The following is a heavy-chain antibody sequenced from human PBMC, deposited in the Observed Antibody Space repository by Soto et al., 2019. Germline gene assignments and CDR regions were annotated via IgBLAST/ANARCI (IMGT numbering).Heavy chain of an antibody. CDR1: GYSFADHW. Sequence: PGESLKISCKGSGYSFADHWIGWVRQMPGKGLEWVGIVFPPDSGTRYSPSFQGQVTISVDNSITTAFLQWSSLKASDSGVYYCARVDPNGGTSSNYFDYWGRGTLVNV. D-gene: IGHD2-15*01. V-gene: IGHV5-51*01. CDR2: VFPPDSGT. CDR3: ARVDPNGGTSSNYFDY. J-gene: IGHJ4*02.